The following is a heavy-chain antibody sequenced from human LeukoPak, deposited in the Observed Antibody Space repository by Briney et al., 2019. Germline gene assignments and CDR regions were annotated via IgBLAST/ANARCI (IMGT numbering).Heavy chain of an antibody. CDR2: IIPIFGTA. Sequence: GASVKVSCKASGGTFSSYAIGWVRQAPGQGLEWMGGIIPIFGTANYAQKFQGRVTITADESTGTAYMELSSLRSEDTAVYYCARVKVGYSYGYYYYGMDVWGQGTTVTVSS. CDR3: ARVKVGYSYGYYYYGMDV. J-gene: IGHJ6*02. V-gene: IGHV1-69*13. CDR1: GGTFSSYA. D-gene: IGHD5-18*01.